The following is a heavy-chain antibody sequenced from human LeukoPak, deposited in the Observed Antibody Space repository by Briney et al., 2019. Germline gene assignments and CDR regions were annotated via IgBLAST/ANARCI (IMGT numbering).Heavy chain of an antibody. CDR2: ISSSGSGGIT. Sequence: PGGSLRLSCAASGFTVSSNYMSWVRQAPGKGLEWVSGISSSGSGGITYYADSVKGRFTISRDNSKNTLYLQINSVRAEDTAVYYCARAYSSSWYDFWGQGTLVTVSS. CDR1: GFTVSSNY. D-gene: IGHD6-13*01. J-gene: IGHJ5*01. V-gene: IGHV3-23*01. CDR3: ARAYSSSWYDF.